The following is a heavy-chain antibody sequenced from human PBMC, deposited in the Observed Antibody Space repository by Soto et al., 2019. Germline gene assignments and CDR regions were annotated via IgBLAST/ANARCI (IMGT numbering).Heavy chain of an antibody. J-gene: IGHJ4*02. CDR2: IYYSGTT. V-gene: IGHV4-39*01. CDR3: ARFVVPATRHPDFDY. D-gene: IGHD2-15*01. CDR1: GGSISSSNYY. Sequence: QLQLQESGPRLVRTSETLSLTCTVSGGSISSSNYYWGWVRQPPGKGLEWIGNIYYSGTTYYNPSLKSRVTISVDTSKNQFFLKLKSVTAADTAVYYCARFVVPATRHPDFDYWGQGTLVTVSS.